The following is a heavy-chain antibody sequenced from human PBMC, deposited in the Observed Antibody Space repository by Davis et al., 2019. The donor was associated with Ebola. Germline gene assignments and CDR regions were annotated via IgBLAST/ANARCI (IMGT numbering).Heavy chain of an antibody. CDR3: AREGARDGYTDY. D-gene: IGHD5-24*01. V-gene: IGHV1-8*01. CDR2: MNPNSGNT. Sequence: ASVKVSCKASGYTFTSYDINWVRQATGQGLEWMGWMNPNSGNTGYAQKFQGRVTMTTDTSTSTAYMELRSLRSDDTAVYYCAREGARDGYTDYWGQGTLVTVSS. CDR1: GYTFTSYD. J-gene: IGHJ4*02.